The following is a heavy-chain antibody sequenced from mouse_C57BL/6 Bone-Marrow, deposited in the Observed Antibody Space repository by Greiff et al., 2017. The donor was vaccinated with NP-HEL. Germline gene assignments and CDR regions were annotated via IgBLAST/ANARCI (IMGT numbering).Heavy chain of an antibody. Sequence: QVQLQQSGAELARPGASVKLSCKASGYTFTSYGISWVKQRTGQGLEWIGEIYPRSGNTYYNEKFKGKATLTADKSSSTAYMELRSLTSEDSAVYFCARDGCTYYYGSSCLWFAYWGQGTLVTVSA. D-gene: IGHD1-1*01. CDR1: GYTFTSYG. CDR3: ARDGCTYYYGSSCLWFAY. V-gene: IGHV1-81*01. J-gene: IGHJ3*01. CDR2: IYPRSGNT.